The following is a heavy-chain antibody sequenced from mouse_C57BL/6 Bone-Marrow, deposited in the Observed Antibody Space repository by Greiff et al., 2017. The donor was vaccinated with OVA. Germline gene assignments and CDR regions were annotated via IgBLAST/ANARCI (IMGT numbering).Heavy chain of an antibody. CDR1: GFTFSDYG. V-gene: IGHV5-17*01. CDR3: ANVYYDYDGWFAY. J-gene: IGHJ3*01. Sequence: EVMLVESGGGLVKPGGSLKLSCAASGFTFSDYGMHWVRQAPEKGLEWVAYISSGSSTIYYADTVKGRFTISRDNAKTTLFLQMPSLRSEDTAMYYCANVYYDYDGWFAYWGQGTLVTVSA. D-gene: IGHD2-4*01. CDR2: ISSGSSTI.